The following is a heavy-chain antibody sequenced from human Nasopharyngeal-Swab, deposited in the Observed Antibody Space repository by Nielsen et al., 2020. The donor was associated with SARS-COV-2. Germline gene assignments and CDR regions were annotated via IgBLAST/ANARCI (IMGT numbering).Heavy chain of an antibody. CDR1: GGSISSGDYY. J-gene: IGHJ4*02. V-gene: IGHV4-30-4*01. Sequence: LRLSCTVSGGSISSGDYYWSWIRQPPGKGLEWIGYIYYSGSTYYNPSLKSRVTISVDTSKNQFSLKLSSVTAADTAVYYCARDSLGTYYHYFDYWGQGTLVTVSS. CDR2: IYYSGST. D-gene: IGHD3-22*01. CDR3: ARDSLGTYYHYFDY.